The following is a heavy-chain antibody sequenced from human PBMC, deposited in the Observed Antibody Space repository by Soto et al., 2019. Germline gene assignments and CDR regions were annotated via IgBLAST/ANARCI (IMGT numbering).Heavy chain of an antibody. J-gene: IGHJ4*02. CDR2: IVPNVGTV. D-gene: IGHD3-3*01. Sequence: QMQLVQSGAEVKKPGSSVKVSCKASGGTLSSFINYPINWVRQAPGQGLEWMGGIVPNVGTVNYAQKFQGRVTITADKSTGTAYMELSSLRSADTALYYCARRDTSGLLRYFDNWGQGTLVTVSS. V-gene: IGHV1-69*06. CDR1: GGTLSSFINYP. CDR3: ARRDTSGLLRYFDN.